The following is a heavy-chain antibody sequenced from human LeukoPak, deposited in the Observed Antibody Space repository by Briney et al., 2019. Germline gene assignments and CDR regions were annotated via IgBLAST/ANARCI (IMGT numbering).Heavy chain of an antibody. J-gene: IGHJ4*02. CDR1: GFTFDDYA. V-gene: IGHV3-9*01. Sequence: PGRSLRLSCAASGFTFDDYAMHWVRQAPGKGLEWVSGISWNSGSIGYADSVKGRFTISRDNAKNSLYLQMNSLRAEDTAVYYCARDRPYYYDSSGPSDYWGQGTLVTVSS. D-gene: IGHD3-22*01. CDR2: ISWNSGSI. CDR3: ARDRPYYYDSSGPSDY.